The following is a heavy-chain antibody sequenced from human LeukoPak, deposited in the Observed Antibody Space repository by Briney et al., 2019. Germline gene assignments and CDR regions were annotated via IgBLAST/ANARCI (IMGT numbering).Heavy chain of an antibody. CDR2: INVGIGNT. CDR1: GYTFTSYG. CDR3: ARVVKYSSGPLTDLLPYYFDS. J-gene: IGHJ4*02. Sequence: ASLKLSCTSSGYTFTSYGISWERQAPGQGLGWMGWINVGIGNTKYSQAFPGRVTVSRDTSASTAYMELSSLTSEDMAVYYCARVVKYSSGPLTDLLPYYFDSCGQGTLVTVSS. V-gene: IGHV1-3*03. D-gene: IGHD6-19*01.